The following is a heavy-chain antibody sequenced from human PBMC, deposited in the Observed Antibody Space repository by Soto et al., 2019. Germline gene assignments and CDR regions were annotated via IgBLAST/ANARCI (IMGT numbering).Heavy chain of an antibody. CDR3: AKDEVFVEVVPRDYYAMDV. J-gene: IGHJ6*02. CDR2: ISYDGNKK. D-gene: IGHD2-15*01. CDR1: GFTFSSYG. Sequence: HPGGSLRLSCAASGFTFSSYGMHWVRQAPGKGLEWVAVISYDGNKKYYADSVKGRFTISRDNSKNTLYLQMNSLRTEDTAVYYCAKDEVFVEVVPRDYYAMDVWGQGTSVTVSS. V-gene: IGHV3-30*18.